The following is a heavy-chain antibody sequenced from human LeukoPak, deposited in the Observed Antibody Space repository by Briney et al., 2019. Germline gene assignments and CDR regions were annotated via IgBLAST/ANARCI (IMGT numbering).Heavy chain of an antibody. V-gene: IGHV4-61*01. CDR1: GGSVSSGSYY. CDR3: ARMGRGYSYGYLDY. D-gene: IGHD5-18*01. J-gene: IGHJ4*02. Sequence: SETLPLTCTVSGGSVSSGSYYWSWIRQPPGKGLEWIGYIYYSGSTNYNPSLKSRVTISIDTSKNQFSLKLSSVTAADTAVYYCARMGRGYSYGYLDYWGQGTLVTVSS. CDR2: IYYSGST.